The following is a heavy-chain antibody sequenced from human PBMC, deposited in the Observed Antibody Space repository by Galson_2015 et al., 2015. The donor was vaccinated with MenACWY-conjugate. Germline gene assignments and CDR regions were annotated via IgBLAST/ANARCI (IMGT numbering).Heavy chain of an antibody. CDR2: INPGGSST. J-gene: IGHJ4*02. Sequence: MPWVRQAPGKGLVWVSRINPGGSSTPYADSVKDQFTISRDNAKNTLYLQMNSLRPEDTAVFYCAKTRGASFYFDSWGQGTLVTVSS. CDR3: AKTRGASFYFDS. D-gene: IGHD1-26*01. V-gene: IGHV3-74*01.